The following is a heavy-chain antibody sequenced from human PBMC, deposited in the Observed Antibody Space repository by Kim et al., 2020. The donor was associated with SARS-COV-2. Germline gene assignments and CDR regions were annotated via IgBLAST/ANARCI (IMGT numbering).Heavy chain of an antibody. Sequence: ASVKVSCKASGYTFTSYYMHWVRQAPGQGLEWMGIINPSGGSTSYAQKFQGRVTMTRDTSTSTVYMELSSLSSKDTAVYYCARDLTTVVIPSGYYYGMDVWGQGATVTVSS. J-gene: IGHJ6*02. CDR3: ARDLTTVVIPSGYYYGMDV. V-gene: IGHV1-46*01. CDR1: GYTFTSYY. D-gene: IGHD4-17*01. CDR2: INPSGGST.